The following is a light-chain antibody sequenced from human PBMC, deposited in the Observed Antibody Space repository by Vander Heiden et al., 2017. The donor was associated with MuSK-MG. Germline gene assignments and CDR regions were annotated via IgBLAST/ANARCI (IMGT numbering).Light chain of an antibody. V-gene: IGKV3-20*01. CDR3: QQDDGSRT. CDR1: QSVSSNY. J-gene: IGKJ1*01. Sequence: EIVLRQSPGTLSLSPGERATLSCRASQSVSSNYLAWYQQKPGQAPRLLIYDASNRAPGIPGRFSGSGSGTDFTLTIRRLEPEDFAVYYWQQDDGSRTFGQRTKVEIK. CDR2: DAS.